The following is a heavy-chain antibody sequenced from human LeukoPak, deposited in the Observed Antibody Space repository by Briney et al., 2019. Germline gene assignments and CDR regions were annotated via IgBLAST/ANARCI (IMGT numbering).Heavy chain of an antibody. CDR1: GGSISRRSYY. V-gene: IGHV4-39*07. Sequence: SSETLSLTCTVSGGSISRRSYYWGCMRQPPGRGREGGGEINHRGSTNYTQSLKSRVTISIDTSKNPFSLKLSSVTAADTAVYYCAREWGYSLVSYYYYMDVWAKGTTVTVSS. J-gene: IGHJ6*03. CDR2: INHRGST. D-gene: IGHD5-18*01. CDR3: AREWGYSLVSYYYYMDV.